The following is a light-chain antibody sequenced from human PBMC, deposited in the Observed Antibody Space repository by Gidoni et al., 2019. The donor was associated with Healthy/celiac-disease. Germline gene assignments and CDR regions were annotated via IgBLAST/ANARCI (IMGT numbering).Light chain of an antibody. J-gene: IGKJ3*01. CDR1: QSISSW. CDR2: KAS. CDR3: QQYNSYSSIT. V-gene: IGKV1-5*03. Sequence: DIQMTQSPATLSASVGDRVTITCRASQSISSWLAWYQQQPGKAPKLLIYKASSVESGVPSRFSGSGSGTEFTLTISSLQPYDFATYYCQQYNSYSSITFGPGTKVDIK.